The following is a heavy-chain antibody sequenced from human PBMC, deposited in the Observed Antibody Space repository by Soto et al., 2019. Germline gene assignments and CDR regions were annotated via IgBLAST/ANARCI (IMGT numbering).Heavy chain of an antibody. CDR2: MNPNSGNT. CDR3: ARGGRLSNYYYYGMDV. CDR1: GYTFTSYD. Sequence: QVQLVQSGAEVKKPGASVKVSCKASGYTFTSYDINWVRQATGQWLEWMGWMNPNSGNTGYAQKFQGRVTMTRNTSISTAYMELSSLRSEDTAVYYCARGGRLSNYYYYGMDVWGQGTTVTVSS. J-gene: IGHJ6*02. D-gene: IGHD6-25*01. V-gene: IGHV1-8*01.